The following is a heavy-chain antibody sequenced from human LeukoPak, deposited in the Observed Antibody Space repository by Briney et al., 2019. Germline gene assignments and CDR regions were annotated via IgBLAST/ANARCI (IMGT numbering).Heavy chain of an antibody. D-gene: IGHD4-17*01. J-gene: IGHJ4*02. V-gene: IGHV3-23*01. Sequence: PGGSLRLSCAASGFTFTDYAMNWGRQAPGKGLEWVSGISYGGDNIYYADSVKGRFTISRDNPRNTLNLALNSLRTEDTAVYYCAKDPHPYGDTVGGYHFDYWGQATLVTVST. CDR3: AKDPHPYGDTVGGYHFDY. CDR1: GFTFTDYA. CDR2: ISYGGDNI.